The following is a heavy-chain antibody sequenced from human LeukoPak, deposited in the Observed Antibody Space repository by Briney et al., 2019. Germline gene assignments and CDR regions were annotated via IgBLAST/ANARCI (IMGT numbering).Heavy chain of an antibody. CDR3: ARAAFYDSSGYYEDSAFDI. V-gene: IGHV4-4*07. J-gene: IGHJ3*02. Sequence: SETLSLTCTVSGGSISSYYWSWIRQPAGKGLEWIGRIYTSGSTNYNPSLKSRVTMSVDTSKNQFSLKLSSVTAADTAVYYCARAAFYDSSGYYEDSAFDIWGQGTMVTVSS. CDR2: IYTSGST. D-gene: IGHD3-22*01. CDR1: GGSISSYY.